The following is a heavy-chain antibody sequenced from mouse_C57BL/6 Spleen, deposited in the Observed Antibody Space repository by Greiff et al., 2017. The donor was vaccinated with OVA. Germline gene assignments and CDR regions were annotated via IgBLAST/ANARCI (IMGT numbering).Heavy chain of an antibody. J-gene: IGHJ3*01. CDR1: GYSFTGYY. D-gene: IGHD1-1*01. Sequence: EVQLKQSGPELVKPGASVKISCKASGYSFTGYYMNWVKQSPEKSLEWIGEINPSTGGTTYNQKFKAKATLTVDKSSSTAYMQLKSLTSEDSAVYYCATYGSRGFAYWGQGTLVTVSA. CDR2: INPSTGGT. V-gene: IGHV1-42*01. CDR3: ATYGSRGFAY.